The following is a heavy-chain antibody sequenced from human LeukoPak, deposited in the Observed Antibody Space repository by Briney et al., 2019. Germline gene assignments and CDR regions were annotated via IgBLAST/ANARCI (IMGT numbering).Heavy chain of an antibody. J-gene: IGHJ4*02. D-gene: IGHD6-19*01. CDR2: INDSGTT. Sequence: SETLSHICAVYGGSFDGYYWTWIRQPPGKGLDWIGEINDSGTTNYNPSLKSRVTISVDPSKNQFSLNLHSVTAADTAVYYCARGQRGFSSGWYSYRDNYFDYWGQGIPVTVSS. CDR1: GGSFDGYY. CDR3: ARGQRGFSSGWYSYRDNYFDY. V-gene: IGHV4-34*01.